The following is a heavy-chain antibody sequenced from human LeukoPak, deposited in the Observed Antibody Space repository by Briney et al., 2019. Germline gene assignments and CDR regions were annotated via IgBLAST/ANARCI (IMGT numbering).Heavy chain of an antibody. Sequence: SETLSLTCNVSGGSISSYYWSWIRQPPGKGLEWIGYIHYSGSTNYNPSLKSRVTISVDTSKNQFSLKLSSVTAADTAVYYCARYYYGSGFDYWGQGTLVTVSS. CDR2: IHYSGST. J-gene: IGHJ4*02. D-gene: IGHD3-10*01. V-gene: IGHV4-59*01. CDR1: GGSISSYY. CDR3: ARYYYGSGFDY.